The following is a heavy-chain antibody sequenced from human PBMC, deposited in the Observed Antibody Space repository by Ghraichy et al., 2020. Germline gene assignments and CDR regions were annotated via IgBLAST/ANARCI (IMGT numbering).Heavy chain of an antibody. V-gene: IGHV3-74*01. Sequence: GSLRLSCAASGFAFSTYWMHWVRQAPGKGLVWVSRISSDGSSTTYADSVKGRFTISRDNAKNTLYLQMNSLRVEDTAVYYCARGRYYGMDVWGQGTTVTVSS. CDR3: ARGRYYGMDV. CDR1: GFAFSTYW. J-gene: IGHJ6*02. CDR2: ISSDGSST.